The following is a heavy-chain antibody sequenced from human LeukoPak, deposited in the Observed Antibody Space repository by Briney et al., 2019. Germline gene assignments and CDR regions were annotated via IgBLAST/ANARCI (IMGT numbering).Heavy chain of an antibody. CDR1: GYTFTSYD. D-gene: IGHD6-19*01. CDR3: ATSSSGIAVAGTGGRPYGMDV. CDR2: MNPNSGNT. Sequence: ASVKVSCKASGYTFTSYDINWVRQATGQGLEWMGWMNPNSGNTGYAQKFQGRVTMTRNTSISTAYMELSSLRSEDTAVYYCATSSSGIAVAGTGGRPYGMDVWGQGTTVTVSS. J-gene: IGHJ6*02. V-gene: IGHV1-8*01.